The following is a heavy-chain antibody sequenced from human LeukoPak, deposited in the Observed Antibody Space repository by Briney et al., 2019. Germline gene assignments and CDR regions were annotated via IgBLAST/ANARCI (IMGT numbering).Heavy chain of an antibody. Sequence: ASVKVSCKASGYTFTAYYMHWVRQTPGQGLEWMGWINPNSGGTNYAQKFQGRVTMTRDTSISTAYMELSRLRSDDTAVYYCARDVYSSGWYLSFWGQGTLVTVSS. D-gene: IGHD6-19*01. J-gene: IGHJ4*02. V-gene: IGHV1-2*02. CDR1: GYTFTAYY. CDR2: INPNSGGT. CDR3: ARDVYSSGWYLSF.